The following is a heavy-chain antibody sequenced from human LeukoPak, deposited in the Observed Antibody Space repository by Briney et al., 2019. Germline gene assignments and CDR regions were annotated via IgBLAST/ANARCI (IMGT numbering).Heavy chain of an antibody. J-gene: IGHJ4*02. CDR2: IYYSGST. CDR1: GGSVSHDSHY. Sequence: PSETLSLTCTVSGGSVSHDSHYWSWIRQPPGKGLEWIGYIYYSGSTNYNPSLKSRVTMSIDTSKNQFSLKLSSVTASDTAVYYCARFFSSGSYLLVDSWGRGTLVTVSS. D-gene: IGHD1-26*01. V-gene: IGHV4-61*01. CDR3: ARFFSSGSYLLVDS.